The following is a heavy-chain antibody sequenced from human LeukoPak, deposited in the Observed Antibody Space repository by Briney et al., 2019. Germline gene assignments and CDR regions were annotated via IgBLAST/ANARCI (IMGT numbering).Heavy chain of an antibody. CDR2: IWYDGSNK. Sequence: GGSLRLSCAASGFTFSSYGMHWVRQAPGKGLEWVAVIWYDGSNKYYADSVKGRFTISRDNSKNTLYLQMNSLRAEDTAVYYCAKGGRDDSSGYYYYYFDYWGQGTLVTVSS. J-gene: IGHJ4*02. V-gene: IGHV3-30*02. CDR1: GFTFSSYG. CDR3: AKGGRDDSSGYYYYYFDY. D-gene: IGHD3-22*01.